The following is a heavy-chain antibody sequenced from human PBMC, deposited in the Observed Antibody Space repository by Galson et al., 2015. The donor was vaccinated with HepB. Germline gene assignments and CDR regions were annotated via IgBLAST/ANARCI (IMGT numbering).Heavy chain of an antibody. D-gene: IGHD3-10*01. CDR3: ARDFFGSGTIWDVFDF. CDR1: EFTLRTYA. Sequence: SLRLSCAASEFTLRTYAMTWVRQAPGKGLEWVSSIRGSDDTTHYADSVRGRFNIYRDNSENTLYLQMNSLRAEDTAVYYCARDFFGSGTIWDVFDFWGQGTMVTVSS. CDR2: IRGSDDTT. J-gene: IGHJ3*01. V-gene: IGHV3-23*01.